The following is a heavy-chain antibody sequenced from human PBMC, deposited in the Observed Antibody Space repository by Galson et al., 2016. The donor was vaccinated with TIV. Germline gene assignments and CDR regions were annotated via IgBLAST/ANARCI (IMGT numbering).Heavy chain of an antibody. CDR3: ARMSLLGALDV. Sequence: QSGAEVKKPGESLKISCKDSGYNFCSYWIAWVRQMPGKGFEWLGIIFPNDSDIRYSPYFRGLVTMSADKSTSTAYLQCSSLKASDTAMYYCARMSLLGALDVWGQGTMVIVSS. CDR1: GYNFCSYW. D-gene: IGHD3-16*01. CDR2: IFPNDSDI. J-gene: IGHJ3*01. V-gene: IGHV5-51*03.